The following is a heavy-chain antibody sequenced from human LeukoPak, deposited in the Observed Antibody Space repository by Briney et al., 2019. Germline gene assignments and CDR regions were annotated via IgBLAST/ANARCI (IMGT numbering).Heavy chain of an antibody. Sequence: GGSLRLSCAGSGFTVSSNYMSWVRQAPGKGLEWVSVIYSSGTTYYADSVKGRFTISRDNSKNTLYPQMNNLRAEDTAVYYCARVIVGATHFDYWGQGTLVTVSS. J-gene: IGHJ4*02. CDR2: IYSSGTT. CDR1: GFTVSSNY. D-gene: IGHD1-26*01. CDR3: ARVIVGATHFDY. V-gene: IGHV3-66*01.